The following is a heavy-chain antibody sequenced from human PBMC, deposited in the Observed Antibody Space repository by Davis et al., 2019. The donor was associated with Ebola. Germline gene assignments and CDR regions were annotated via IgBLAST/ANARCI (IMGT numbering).Heavy chain of an antibody. CDR1: SGSISSGDYY. CDR3: ARDQLWFGELLYYYGMDV. V-gene: IGHV4-30-4*01. Sequence: MPSETLSLTCTVSSGSISSGDYYWSWIRQPPGKGLEWIGYIYYSGSTYYNPSLKSRVTISVDTSKNQFSLKLSSVTAADTAVYYCARDQLWFGELLYYYGMDVWGQGTTVTVSS. CDR2: IYYSGST. J-gene: IGHJ6*02. D-gene: IGHD3-10*01.